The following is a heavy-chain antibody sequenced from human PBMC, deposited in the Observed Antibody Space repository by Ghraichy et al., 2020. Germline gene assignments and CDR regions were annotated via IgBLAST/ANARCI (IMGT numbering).Heavy chain of an antibody. D-gene: IGHD4-17*01. V-gene: IGHV1-18*01. CDR3: ARGRTTVTSFRFLDH. CDR1: GYTFTTHG. CDR2: VTVSNGDT. J-gene: IGHJ2*01. Sequence: ASVKVSCKASGYTFTTHGLNWVRQAPGQGLEWMGWVTVSNGDTEYAQKFQDRVTMTADTPTNTVYMELRSLRSDDTSIYYCARGRTTVTSFRFLDHWGRGTLITVSS.